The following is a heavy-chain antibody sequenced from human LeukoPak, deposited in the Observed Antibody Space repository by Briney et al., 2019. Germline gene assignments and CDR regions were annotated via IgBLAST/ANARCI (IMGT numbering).Heavy chain of an antibody. CDR1: QYTFTDNI. Sequence: ASVKVSCKASQYTFTDNIIHWVRQAPGQGLEWMGWIEPKRGDTNYAQTFQGRVALTRDTSISTAYMELSRLTSDDTAVYYCASPGGYSYGSDAFDIWGQGTMVTVSS. V-gene: IGHV1-2*02. CDR3: ASPGGYSYGSDAFDI. CDR2: IEPKRGDT. D-gene: IGHD5-18*01. J-gene: IGHJ3*02.